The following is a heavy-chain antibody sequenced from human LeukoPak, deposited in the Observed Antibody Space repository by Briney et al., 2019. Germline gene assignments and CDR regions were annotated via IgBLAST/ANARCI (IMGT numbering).Heavy chain of an antibody. CDR2: ISSSSSYI. CDR1: GFTISSCS. V-gene: IGHV3-21*01. D-gene: IGHD1-26*01. J-gene: IGHJ4*02. CDR3: ARDWVGAKLTFDY. Sequence: AGGSLRLSCAASGFTISSCSMNWVRQAPGKGLDWVSSISSSSSYIYYADSVKGRFTISRDNGRNSLYLQMNSLRAEDTAVYYCARDWVGAKLTFDYWGQGTLVTVSS.